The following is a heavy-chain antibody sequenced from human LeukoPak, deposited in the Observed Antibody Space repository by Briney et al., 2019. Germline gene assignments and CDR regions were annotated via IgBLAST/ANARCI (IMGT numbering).Heavy chain of an antibody. CDR3: ARDLKLFDY. V-gene: IGHV3-30*04. Sequence: GGSLRLSCAASGFTFNSYAMHWVRQAPGKGLEWVAVISYDGSNKYYADSVKGRFTISRDNSKNTLYLQMNSLRAEDTAVYYCARDLKLFDYWGQGTLVTVSS. CDR2: ISYDGSNK. CDR1: GFTFNSYA. J-gene: IGHJ4*02.